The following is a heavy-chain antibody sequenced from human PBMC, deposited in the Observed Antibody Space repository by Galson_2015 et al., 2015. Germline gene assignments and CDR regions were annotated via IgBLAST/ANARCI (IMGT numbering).Heavy chain of an antibody. CDR3: ARGRYFDWLAACDY. CDR1: GYTFTGYY. D-gene: IGHD3-9*01. V-gene: IGHV1-2*04. CDR2: INPNSGGT. Sequence: SGAEVKKPGESLKISCQASGYTFTGYYMHWVRQAPGQGLEWMGWINPNSGGTNYAQKFQGWVTMTRDTSISTAYMELSRLRSDDTAVYYCARGRYFDWLAACDYWGQGTLVTVSS. J-gene: IGHJ4*02.